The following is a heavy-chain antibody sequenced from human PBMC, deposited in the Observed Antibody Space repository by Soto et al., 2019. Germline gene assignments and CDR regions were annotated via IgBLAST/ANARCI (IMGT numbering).Heavy chain of an antibody. V-gene: IGHV1-46*03. CDR2: INPSGGST. J-gene: IGHJ4*02. D-gene: IGHD5-12*01. Sequence: ASVKVSCKASGYTFTGHYMHWVRQAPGQGLEWMGRINPSGGSTSYAQKFQGRVTMTRDTSTSTVYMELSSLRSEDTAVYYCARIRSGYDYYFDYWGQGTLVTVSS. CDR3: ARIRSGYDYYFDY. CDR1: GYTFTGHY.